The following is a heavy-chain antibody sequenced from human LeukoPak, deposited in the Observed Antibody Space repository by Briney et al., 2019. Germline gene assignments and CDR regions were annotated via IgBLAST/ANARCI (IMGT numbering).Heavy chain of an antibody. CDR1: GYSISSGYY. CDR3: ARGGLYDSSGYLPNNWFDP. J-gene: IGHJ5*02. CDR2: IYHSGST. Sequence: SETLSLTCTVSGYSISSGYYWGWIRQPPGKGLEWIGSIYHSGSTYYNPSLKSRVTISVDTSKNQFSLKLSSVTAADTAVYYCARGGLYDSSGYLPNNWFDPWGQGTLVTVSS. D-gene: IGHD3-22*01. V-gene: IGHV4-38-2*02.